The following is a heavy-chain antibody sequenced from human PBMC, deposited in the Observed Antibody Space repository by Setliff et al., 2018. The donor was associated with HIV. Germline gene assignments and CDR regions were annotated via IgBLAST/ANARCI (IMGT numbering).Heavy chain of an antibody. CDR2: MNPSGAT. V-gene: IGHV1-8*02. Sequence: ASVKVSCKASGYTLTNYDINWVRQATGQGLEWMGWMNPSGATGYAQEFQGRVTMTRDTSISTAYMELSSLRSEDTAVYYCARVISGRGRELPDFDYWGQGTQGTSPQ. CDR3: ARVISGRGRELPDFDY. CDR1: GYTLTNYD. D-gene: IGHD3-10*01. J-gene: IGHJ4*02.